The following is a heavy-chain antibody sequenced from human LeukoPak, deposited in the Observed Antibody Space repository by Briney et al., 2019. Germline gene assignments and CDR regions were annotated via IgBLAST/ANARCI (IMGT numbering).Heavy chain of an antibody. CDR3: ARDAYDILTGGAFDI. V-gene: IGHV3-11*01. Sequence: PGGSLRLSCAASGFTFSDYYMSWIRQAPGKGMEWVSYISSSGSTIYYADSVKGRFTISRDNAKNSLYLQMNSLRAEDTAVYYGARDAYDILTGGAFDIWGQGAMVTVSS. D-gene: IGHD3-9*01. CDR1: GFTFSDYY. CDR2: ISSSGSTI. J-gene: IGHJ3*02.